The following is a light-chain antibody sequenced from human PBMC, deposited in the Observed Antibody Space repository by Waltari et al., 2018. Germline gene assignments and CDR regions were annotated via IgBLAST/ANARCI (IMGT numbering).Light chain of an antibody. J-gene: IGKJ2*01. Sequence: IQVTQSPSSLSASVGDRVTITCRASQGITNDLAWYQQKPGETPKLLISEASSLQSGIPSRFSGSASETDFTLTISSLQSEDFATYYCQHYYNSPHTFGQGTKVEVK. CDR2: EAS. CDR3: QHYYNSPHT. V-gene: IGKV1D-13*01. CDR1: QGITND.